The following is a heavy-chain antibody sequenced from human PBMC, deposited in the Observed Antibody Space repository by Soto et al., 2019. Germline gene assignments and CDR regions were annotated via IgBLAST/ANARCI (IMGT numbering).Heavy chain of an antibody. CDR2: IIPILGIA. V-gene: IGHV1-69*04. D-gene: IGHD5-12*01. CDR3: ARDKGYSGYDFSI. Sequence: GASVKVSCKASGGTFSSYTISWVRQAPGQGLEWMGRIIPILGIANYAQKFQGRVTITADKSTSTAYMELSSLRSEDTAVYYCARDKGYSGYDFSIWGQGTLVTVSS. J-gene: IGHJ4*02. CDR1: GGTFSSYT.